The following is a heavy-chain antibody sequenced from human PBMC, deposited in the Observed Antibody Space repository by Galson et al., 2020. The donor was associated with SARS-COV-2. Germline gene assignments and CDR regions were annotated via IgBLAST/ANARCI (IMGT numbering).Heavy chain of an antibody. V-gene: IGHV3-11*06. CDR1: GFMFSDSY. J-gene: IGHJ6*02. CDR3: ARAEGIVKFYALDV. CDR2: ITDSGRHT. Sequence: GESLKISCAVSGFMFSDSYMTWVRQAPGKGLEWVSYITDSGRHTDYGDSVKGRFTISRDNAKNSLYLQMNSLRPEDTAVYYCARAEGIVKFYALDVWGQGTTVTVSS. D-gene: IGHD2-2*01.